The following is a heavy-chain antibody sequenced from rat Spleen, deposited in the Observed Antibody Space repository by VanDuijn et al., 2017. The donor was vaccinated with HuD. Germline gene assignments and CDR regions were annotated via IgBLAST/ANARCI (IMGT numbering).Heavy chain of an antibody. CDR2: ISFGGST. CDR3: ATDRYYSGDPFDY. D-gene: IGHD1-1*01. V-gene: IGHV5-20*01. Sequence: EVQLVESDGGLVQPGRSLKLSCAASGFTFSEYYMAWVRQAPTKGLEWVATISFGGSTYYRDSVKGRFTISRDNAKSTLYLQMDSLRSEDTATYYCATDRYYSGDPFDYWGQGVMVTVSS. CDR1: GFTFSEYY. J-gene: IGHJ2*01.